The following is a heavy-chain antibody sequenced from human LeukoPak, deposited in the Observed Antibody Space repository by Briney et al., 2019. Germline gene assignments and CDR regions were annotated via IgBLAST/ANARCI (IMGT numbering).Heavy chain of an antibody. D-gene: IGHD6-19*01. Sequence: GGSLRLSCLTSGFTLSTNAMSWVRQAPGKGLEWISGISGSGASTYYADSVKGRFTISRDDSRNTLYLQMNSLRGDDTAVYYCAKRLAMTGTYHFDYWGQGTLVTVSS. CDR3: AKRLAMTGTYHFDY. CDR2: ISGSGAST. J-gene: IGHJ4*02. CDR1: GFTLSTNA. V-gene: IGHV3-23*01.